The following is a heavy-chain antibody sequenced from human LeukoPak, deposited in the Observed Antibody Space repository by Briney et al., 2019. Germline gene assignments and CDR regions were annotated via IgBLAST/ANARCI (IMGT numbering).Heavy chain of an antibody. CDR1: GFSFGDYA. J-gene: IGHJ6*04. Sequence: GWSLTLSCPASGFSFGDYAMSGVGQAPGRGGDGVGFIRSKDYGRKTEYAASVKGKFTISRVDSKSIAYLQMNSMKHEDTAVYYCITPDKPLGYCSGGSCSLGCSWGKGTTVTISS. CDR2: IRSKDYGRKT. CDR3: ITPDKPLGYCSGGSCSLGCS. D-gene: IGHD2-15*01. V-gene: IGHV3-49*04.